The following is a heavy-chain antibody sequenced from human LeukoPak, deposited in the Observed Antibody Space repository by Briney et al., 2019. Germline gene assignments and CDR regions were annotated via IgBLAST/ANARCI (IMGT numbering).Heavy chain of an antibody. CDR2: INPYSGAT. V-gene: IGHV1-2*02. Sequence: APVKVCCKASGYTFTGYYMHWVRQAPGQGLEWMGWINPYSGATNYAQKFQGRVTMTRDTSISTAYMDLSSLKSDDTAVYYCARAHIGNDLFIDYWGQGTLVTVSS. CDR1: GYTFTGYY. J-gene: IGHJ4*02. CDR3: ARAHIGNDLFIDY. D-gene: IGHD2-21*01.